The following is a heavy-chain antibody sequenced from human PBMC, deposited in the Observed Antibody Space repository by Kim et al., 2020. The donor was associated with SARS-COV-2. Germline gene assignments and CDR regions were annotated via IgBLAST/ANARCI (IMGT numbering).Heavy chain of an antibody. CDR2: IYYSGST. D-gene: IGHD5-12*01. J-gene: IGHJ4*02. CDR1: GGSISSSSYY. Sequence: SETLSLTCTVSGGSISSSSYYWGWIRQPPGKGLEWIGSIYYSGSTYYNPSLKSRVTISVDTSKNQFSLKLSSVTAADTAVYYCAILGFRWLPDSYWGQGTLVTVSS. V-gene: IGHV4-39*01. CDR3: AILGFRWLPDSY.